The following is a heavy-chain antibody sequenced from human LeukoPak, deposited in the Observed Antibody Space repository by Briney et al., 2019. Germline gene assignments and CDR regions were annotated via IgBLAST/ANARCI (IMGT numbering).Heavy chain of an antibody. CDR3: AREGGRAVPGRFDQ. CDR2: IQNDGSDK. D-gene: IGHD6-13*01. J-gene: IGHJ4*02. Sequence: PGESLRLSCAASGINFRSSGMHWVRQAPGKGLEWVTFIQNDGSDKYYAASVKGRFTISRDNSKNTVYLHMASLRADDTALYYCAREGGRAVPGRFDQWGQGTLVTVSS. CDR1: GINFRSSG. V-gene: IGHV3-30*02.